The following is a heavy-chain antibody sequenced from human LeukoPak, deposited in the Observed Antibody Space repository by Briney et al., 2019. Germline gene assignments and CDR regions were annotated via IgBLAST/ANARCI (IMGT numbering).Heavy chain of an antibody. CDR1: GFSFNTHA. CDR2: ISGSDDAT. Sequence: GGSLRLSCATSGFSFNTHAMTWVRQAPGQGPEWVSSISGSDDATYYADSMKGRFTISRDNSKTTLYLRMNSLRAEDSAIYYCAKGGDFDSSTYYSHWGQGTLVTVSS. J-gene: IGHJ4*02. CDR3: AKGGDFDSSTYYSH. V-gene: IGHV3-23*01. D-gene: IGHD3-22*01.